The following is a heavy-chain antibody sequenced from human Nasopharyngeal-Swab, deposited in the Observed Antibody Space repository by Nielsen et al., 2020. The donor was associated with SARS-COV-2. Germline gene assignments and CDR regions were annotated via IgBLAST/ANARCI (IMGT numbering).Heavy chain of an antibody. CDR3: ARHWQYCSSTSCYRRRWFDP. D-gene: IGHD2-2*01. Sequence: GESLKISCKGSGYSFTSYWIGWVRQMPGKGLEWMGIIYPGDSDTRYSPSFQGQVTISADKSISTAYLQWSSLKASDTAMYYCARHWQYCSSTSCYRRRWFDPWGQGTLVTVSS. CDR2: IYPGDSDT. CDR1: GYSFTSYW. V-gene: IGHV5-51*01. J-gene: IGHJ5*02.